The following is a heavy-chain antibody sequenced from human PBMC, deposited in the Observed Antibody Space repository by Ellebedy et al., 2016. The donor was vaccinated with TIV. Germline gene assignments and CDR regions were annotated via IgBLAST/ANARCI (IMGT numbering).Heavy chain of an antibody. CDR1: GFTFSSHG. CDR3: ARDYGDSLWGLDY. J-gene: IGHJ4*02. CDR2: IWYDGSNT. Sequence: GESLKISCAASGFTFSSHGMHWVRQAPGKGLEWVSVIWYDGSNTYYADSVKGRFTISRDNSKNTLYLQMNSLRAEDTAVYYCARDYGDSLWGLDYWGQGTLVTVSS. V-gene: IGHV3-33*01. D-gene: IGHD2-21*01.